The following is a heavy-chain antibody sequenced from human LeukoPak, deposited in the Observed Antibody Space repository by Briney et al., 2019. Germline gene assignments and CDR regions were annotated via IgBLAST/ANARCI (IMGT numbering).Heavy chain of an antibody. D-gene: IGHD6-13*01. Sequence: GGSLRLSCAASGFSFSTYSLNWVRQAPGKGLEWVSSISSSSSYIYYADSVKGRFIISRDNSKNTLYLQMNSLRAEDTAVYYCAKDPIAAAGLYFDYWGQGTLVTVSS. V-gene: IGHV3-21*04. CDR1: GFSFSTYS. CDR3: AKDPIAAAGLYFDY. J-gene: IGHJ4*02. CDR2: ISSSSSYI.